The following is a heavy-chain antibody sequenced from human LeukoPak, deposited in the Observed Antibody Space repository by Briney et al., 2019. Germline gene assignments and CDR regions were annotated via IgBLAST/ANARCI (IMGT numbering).Heavy chain of an antibody. Sequence: SETLSLTCTVSGGSISSYYWSWIRQPAGKGLEWIGRIYTSGGTNYNPSLKSRVTMSVDTSKNQFSLKLSSVTAADTAVYYCARLRHYYDSTGYALENAFDIWGQGTMVTVSS. J-gene: IGHJ3*02. CDR3: ARLRHYYDSTGYALENAFDI. D-gene: IGHD3-22*01. V-gene: IGHV4-4*07. CDR1: GGSISSYY. CDR2: IYTSGGT.